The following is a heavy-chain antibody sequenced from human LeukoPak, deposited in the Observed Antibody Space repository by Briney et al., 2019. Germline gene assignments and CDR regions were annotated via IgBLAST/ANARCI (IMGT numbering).Heavy chain of an antibody. J-gene: IGHJ4*02. CDR2: IYPGDSDT. D-gene: IGHD1-26*01. CDR1: GYSFTSYW. V-gene: IGHV5-51*01. Sequence: GESLKISCEGSGYSFTSYWIGWVRQMPGKGLEWMGIIYPGDSDTRYSPSFQGQVTISADKSISTAYLQWSSLKASDTAMYYCARPRRDSGSYLYYFDYWGQGTLVTVSS. CDR3: ARPRRDSGSYLYYFDY.